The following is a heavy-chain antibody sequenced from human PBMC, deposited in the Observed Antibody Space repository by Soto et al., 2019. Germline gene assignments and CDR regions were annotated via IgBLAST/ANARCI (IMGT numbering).Heavy chain of an antibody. CDR1: GVTVSSNY. D-gene: IGHD5-18*01. V-gene: IGHV3-66*01. CDR3: ARYGYNYCVGYFDY. CDR2: IYSGGST. Sequence: EVQLVESGGGLVQPGGSLRLSCAASGVTVSSNYMSWVRQAPGKGLEWVSVIYSGGSTYYAYSVKGRFTISRDNSKNTRNLQMNSLRAEDTAVYYCARYGYNYCVGYFDYWGQGTLVTVSS. J-gene: IGHJ4*02.